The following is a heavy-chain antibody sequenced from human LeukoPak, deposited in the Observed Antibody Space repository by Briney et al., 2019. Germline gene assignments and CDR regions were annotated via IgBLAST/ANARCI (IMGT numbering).Heavy chain of an antibody. CDR3: AKGDPYGSGSYPVDY. D-gene: IGHD3-10*01. CDR2: IYSGGTT. V-gene: IGHV3-53*01. Sequence: GGSLRLSCAASGFTVSNNYMSWVRQAPGKGLECVSVIYSGGTTYYADSVKGRFTISRDNSKNTLYLQMNSLRAEDTAVYYCAKGDPYGSGSYPVDYWGQGTLVTVSS. J-gene: IGHJ4*02. CDR1: GFTVSNNY.